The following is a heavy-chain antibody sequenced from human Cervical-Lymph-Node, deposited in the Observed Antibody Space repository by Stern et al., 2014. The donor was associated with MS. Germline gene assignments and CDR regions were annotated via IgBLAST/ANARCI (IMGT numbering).Heavy chain of an antibody. J-gene: IGHJ6*02. CDR3: ARVSGWRYYYYGMDV. CDR2: INPSGGST. CDR1: GYTFTSYY. V-gene: IGHV1-46*01. Sequence: QVQLGQSGAEVKKPGASVKVSCKASGYTFTSYYMHWVRQAPGQGLEWMGIINPSGGSTSYAQKFQGRVTMTRDTSTSTVYMELSSLRSEDTAVYYCARVSGWRYYYYGMDVWGQGTTVTVSS. D-gene: IGHD6-19*01.